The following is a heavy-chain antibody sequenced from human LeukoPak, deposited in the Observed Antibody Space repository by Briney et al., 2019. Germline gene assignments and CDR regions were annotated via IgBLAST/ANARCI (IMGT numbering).Heavy chain of an antibody. D-gene: IGHD5-18*01. CDR3: ARDRYSYGYWSDI. CDR2: IIPLFGTA. CDR1: GGTFTSYD. V-gene: IGHV1-69*05. Sequence: SVKVSCKASGGTFTSYDINWVRQAPGQGLEWMGGIIPLFGTANYAQKFQGRVTMTTDTSTSTAYMELRSLRSDDTAVYYCARDRYSYGYWSDIWGQGTMVTVSS. J-gene: IGHJ3*02.